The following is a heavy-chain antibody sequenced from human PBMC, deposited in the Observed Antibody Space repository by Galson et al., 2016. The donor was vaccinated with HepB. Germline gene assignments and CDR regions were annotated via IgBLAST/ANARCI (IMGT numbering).Heavy chain of an antibody. V-gene: IGHV1-69*13. CDR1: GGTFTSYS. CDR3: ARAFHGDFECFDT. D-gene: IGHD4-17*01. J-gene: IGHJ5*02. Sequence: SVKVSCKASGGTFTSYSISWVRQAPGQGLEWLGGIIPIFGPTNYAQKFQGRVTITADESTSTAYMELNSLTSDDTAVYYCARAFHGDFECFDTWGQGTLVTVSS. CDR2: IIPIFGPT.